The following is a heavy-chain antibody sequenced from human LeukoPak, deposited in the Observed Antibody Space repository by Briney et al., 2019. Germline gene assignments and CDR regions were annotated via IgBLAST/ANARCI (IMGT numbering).Heavy chain of an antibody. Sequence: GGSLRLSCAASGFTFSGSAMHWVRQASGKGLEWVGRIRSKANSYATAYAASVKGRFTISRDDSKNTAYLQMNSLKTEDTAVYYCSSRLDYYYYMDVWGKGTTVTVSS. CDR1: GFTFSGSA. CDR3: SSRLDYYYYMDV. CDR2: IRSKANSYAT. J-gene: IGHJ6*03. V-gene: IGHV3-73*01.